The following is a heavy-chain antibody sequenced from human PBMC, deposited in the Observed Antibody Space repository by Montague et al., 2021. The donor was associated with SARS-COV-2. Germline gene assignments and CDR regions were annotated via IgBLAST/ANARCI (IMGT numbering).Heavy chain of an antibody. CDR3: ARDDYTPGDYYYYYVMDV. J-gene: IGHJ6*02. CDR1: GYSISSGYY. Sequence: SETLSLTCTVSGYSISSGYYWGWIRQPPGKGLEWIGSIYHSGSTYYNPSLKSRVTISVDTSKNQFSLKLSSVTAADTAVYYCARDDYTPGDYYYYYVMDVWGQGTTVTVSS. CDR2: IYHSGST. D-gene: IGHD4-11*01. V-gene: IGHV4-38-2*02.